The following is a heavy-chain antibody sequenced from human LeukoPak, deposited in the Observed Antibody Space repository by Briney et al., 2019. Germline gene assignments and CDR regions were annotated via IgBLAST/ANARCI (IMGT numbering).Heavy chain of an antibody. CDR1: GFIFISYG. D-gene: IGHD3-10*01. Sequence: GGSLRLSCIASGFIFISYGMHWVRQAPGKGLEWVAIIWHDGSKTFYSDSVKGRFTVSRDNSKNTLYLQMTSMRGEDTAVYYCAKDKMVEKLELGAGVDMWGQGTMVTVSS. J-gene: IGHJ3*02. V-gene: IGHV3-33*06. CDR3: AKDKMVEKLELGAGVDM. CDR2: IWHDGSKT.